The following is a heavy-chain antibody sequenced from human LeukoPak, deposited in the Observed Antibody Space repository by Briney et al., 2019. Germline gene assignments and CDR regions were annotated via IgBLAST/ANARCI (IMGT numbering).Heavy chain of an antibody. CDR3: ASPHCSSTSCYPVRGAFDI. Sequence: SVKVSCKASGYTFTSYGISWVRQAPGQGLEWMGGIIPIFGTANYAQKFQGRVTITADESTSTAYMELSSLRSEDTAVYYCASPHCSSTSCYPVRGAFDIWGQGTMVTVSS. J-gene: IGHJ3*02. D-gene: IGHD2-2*01. CDR1: GYTFTSYG. V-gene: IGHV1-69*13. CDR2: IIPIFGTA.